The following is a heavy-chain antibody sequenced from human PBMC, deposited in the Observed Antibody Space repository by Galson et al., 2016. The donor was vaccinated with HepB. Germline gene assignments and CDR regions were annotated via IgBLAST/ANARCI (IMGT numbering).Heavy chain of an antibody. CDR1: GYSFTTYW. Sequence: QSGAEVKKPGESLKISCKGSGYSFTTYWIAWVRQVPGKGLEWMGIIYPADSDTSYNPSFQGQITLSADTSISTAYLQWSSLKASDTAMYFCARYGNVFGLKTMPFDYWGQGTLVTVSA. CDR3: ARYGNVFGLKTMPFDY. CDR2: IYPADSDT. J-gene: IGHJ4*02. D-gene: IGHD3/OR15-3a*01. V-gene: IGHV5-51*01.